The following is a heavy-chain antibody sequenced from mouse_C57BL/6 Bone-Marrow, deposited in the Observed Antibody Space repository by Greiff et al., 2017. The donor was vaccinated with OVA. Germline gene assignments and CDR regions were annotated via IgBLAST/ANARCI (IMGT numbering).Heavy chain of an antibody. CDR3: AREGIYDYFVY. V-gene: IGHV1-81*01. CDR1: GYTFTSYG. CDR2: IYPRSGNT. D-gene: IGHD2-12*01. J-gene: IGHJ2*01. Sequence: QVQLQQSGAELARPGASVKLSCKASGYTFTSYGISWVKQRPGQGLEWIGEIYPRSGNTYYNEKFKGKATLTADKSSRTAYMELRSLTSEDSAVYFCAREGIYDYFVYWGQGTTLTVSS.